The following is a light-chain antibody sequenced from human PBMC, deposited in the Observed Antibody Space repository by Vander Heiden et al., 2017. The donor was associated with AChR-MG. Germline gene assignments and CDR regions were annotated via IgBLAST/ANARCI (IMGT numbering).Light chain of an antibody. CDR2: KDT. J-gene: IGLJ2*01. Sequence: SYELTQPPSVSVSPGQTARKPSSGDALTKQYAYWYQQKPGQAPLLVIYKDTERPSGIPERFSGSSSGTTGTLTISAVQAEDEADYYCQSADTSGSYLVIFGGGTKLTVL. V-gene: IGLV3-25*03. CDR3: QSADTSGSYLVI. CDR1: ALTKQY.